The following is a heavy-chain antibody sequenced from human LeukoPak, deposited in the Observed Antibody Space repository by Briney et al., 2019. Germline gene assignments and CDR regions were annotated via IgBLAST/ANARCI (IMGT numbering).Heavy chain of an antibody. V-gene: IGHV3-9*01. CDR2: ISWNSGSI. Sequence: PGGSLRLSCAASGFTFDDYAMHWVRQAPGKGLEWVSGISWNSGSIGYADSVKGRFTISRDNAKNSLYLQMNSLRAEDTAVYYCARVLGINYGMDVWGQGTTVTVSS. J-gene: IGHJ6*02. CDR1: GFTFDDYA. CDR3: ARVLGINYGMDV. D-gene: IGHD7-27*01.